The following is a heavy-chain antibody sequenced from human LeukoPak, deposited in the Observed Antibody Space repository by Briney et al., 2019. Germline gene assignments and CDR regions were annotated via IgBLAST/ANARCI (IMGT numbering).Heavy chain of an antibody. Sequence: GGSLRLSCAASGFTFSSYSMTWVRQAPGKGLEWVSSISSSSSYIYYADSVKGRFTISRDNAKNSLYLQMNSLRAEDTAVYYCARGSEDYGDYEGVYYWGQGTLVTVSS. CDR1: GFTFSSYS. CDR3: ARGSEDYGDYEGVYY. D-gene: IGHD4-17*01. CDR2: ISSSSSYI. V-gene: IGHV3-21*01. J-gene: IGHJ4*02.